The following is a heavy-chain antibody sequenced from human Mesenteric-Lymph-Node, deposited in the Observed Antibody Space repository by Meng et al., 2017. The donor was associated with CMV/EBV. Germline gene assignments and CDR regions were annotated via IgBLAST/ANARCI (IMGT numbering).Heavy chain of an antibody. V-gene: IGHV1-46*01. D-gene: IGHD5-18*01. J-gene: IGHJ4*02. CDR2: INPSGGST. CDR3: ARGTANLPTEFDY. CDR1: GYTFTDYY. Sequence: ASVKVSCKASGYTFTDYYMHWVRQAPGQGLEWMGIINPSGGSTNYAQKFQGKVTMTRDTSTSTVYMELSSLRSVGTAVYYCARGTANLPTEFDYWGQGTLVTVSS.